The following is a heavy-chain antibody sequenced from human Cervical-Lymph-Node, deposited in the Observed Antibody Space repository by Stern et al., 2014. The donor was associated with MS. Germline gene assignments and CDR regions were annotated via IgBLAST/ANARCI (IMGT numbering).Heavy chain of an antibody. CDR1: GGTFTSYT. V-gene: IGHV1-69*04. D-gene: IGHD3-9*01. J-gene: IGHJ6*02. Sequence: VQLVQSGAEVKKPGSSVKVSCKASGGTFTSYTISWVRQAPGQGLEWMGRIIPMLGIANYAQKFQGRVTITADKSTSTAYMELSSLRSEDTAMYYCARARDYDILTGYYRIDGFGMDVWGQGTTVTVSS. CDR3: ARARDYDILTGYYRIDGFGMDV. CDR2: IIPMLGIA.